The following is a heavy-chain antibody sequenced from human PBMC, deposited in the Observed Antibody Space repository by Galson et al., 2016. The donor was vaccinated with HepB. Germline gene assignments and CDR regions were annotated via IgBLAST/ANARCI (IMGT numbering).Heavy chain of an antibody. J-gene: IGHJ4*02. CDR3: AKRHEYCPAVGCSVDY. CDR2: DSMEGRRK. CDR1: GFTFSNYG. Sequence: SLRLSCAASGFTFSNYGMHWVRQAPGKGLEWVAADSMEGRRKFYADSLKGRFPISSDNSNNMLFLRMSSLRADDTAVYYCAKRHEYCPAVGCSVDYWGQGTLVSVSS. V-gene: IGHV3-30*18. D-gene: IGHD2/OR15-2a*01.